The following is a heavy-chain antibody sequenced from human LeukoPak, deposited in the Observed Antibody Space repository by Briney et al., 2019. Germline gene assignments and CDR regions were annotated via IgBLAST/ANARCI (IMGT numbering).Heavy chain of an antibody. Sequence: SVKVSCKASGGTFSSYAISWVRQAPGQGLEWMGGIIPIFGTANYAQKFQGRVTITTDESTSTAYMELSSLRSEDTAVYYCAGGEMATRNPYYFDYWGQGTLVTVSS. CDR1: GGTFSSYA. CDR3: AGGEMATRNPYYFDY. J-gene: IGHJ4*02. D-gene: IGHD5-24*01. CDR2: IIPIFGTA. V-gene: IGHV1-69*05.